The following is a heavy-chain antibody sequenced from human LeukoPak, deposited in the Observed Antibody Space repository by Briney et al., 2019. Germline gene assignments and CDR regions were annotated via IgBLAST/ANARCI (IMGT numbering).Heavy chain of an antibody. V-gene: IGHV3-9*01. CDR3: AKGWDSSSWYAGHYDY. Sequence: GGSLRLSCAASGFTFQDYAIHWVRQPPGKGLEWVSGVSWNSGTIGYADSVKGRFTISRDNAKNSLFLQMNSLRAEDTALYYRAKGWDSSSWYAGHYDYWGQGTLVTVSS. CDR2: VSWNSGTI. CDR1: GFTFQDYA. D-gene: IGHD6-13*01. J-gene: IGHJ4*02.